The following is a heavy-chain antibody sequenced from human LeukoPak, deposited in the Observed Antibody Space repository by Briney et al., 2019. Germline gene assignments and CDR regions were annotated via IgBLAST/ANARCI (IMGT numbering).Heavy chain of an antibody. CDR3: ARHEASFDP. Sequence: SETLSLTCTVSGTPIRSYHWSWIRQPPGKGLEWIGSYSGSTNYNPSLQSRFTISVDTYKTQFSLRLRSVPAADTAVYYCARHEASFDPWGQGTLLTVSS. CDR2: YSGST. J-gene: IGHJ5*02. CDR1: GTPIRSYH. V-gene: IGHV4-59*08.